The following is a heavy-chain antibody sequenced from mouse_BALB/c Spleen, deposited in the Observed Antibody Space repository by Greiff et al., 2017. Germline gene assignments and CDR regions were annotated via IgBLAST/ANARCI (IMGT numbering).Heavy chain of an antibody. CDR3: ARDPYYYGSSYYAMDY. CDR1: GFNIKDTY. CDR2: IDPANGNT. V-gene: IGHV14-3*02. D-gene: IGHD1-1*01. Sequence: EVQLQQSGAELVKPGASVKLSCTASGFNIKDTYMHWVKQRPEQGLEWIGRIDPANGNTKYDPKFQGKATITADTSSNTAYLQLSSLTSEDTAVYYCARDPYYYGSSYYAMDYWGQGTSVTVSS. J-gene: IGHJ4*01.